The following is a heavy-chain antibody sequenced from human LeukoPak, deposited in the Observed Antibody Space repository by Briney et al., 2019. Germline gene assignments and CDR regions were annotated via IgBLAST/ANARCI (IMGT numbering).Heavy chain of an antibody. J-gene: IGHJ4*02. CDR3: ARAHCGGDCYSRSIGNFDY. CDR1: GGSISSSSYY. V-gene: IGHV4-39*01. D-gene: IGHD2-21*02. Sequence: SETLPLTCTVSGGSISSSSYYWGWIRQPPGKGLEWIGSIYYSGSTYYNPSLKSRVTISVDTSKNQFSLKLSSVTAADTTVYYCARAHCGGDCYSRSIGNFDYWGQGTLVTVSS. CDR2: IYYSGST.